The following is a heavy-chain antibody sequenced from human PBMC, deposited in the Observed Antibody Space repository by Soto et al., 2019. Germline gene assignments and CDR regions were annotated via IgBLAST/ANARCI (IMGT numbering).Heavy chain of an antibody. D-gene: IGHD6-19*01. V-gene: IGHV4-4*02. Sequence: ASETLSLTCAVSGGSVSSTNWWSWVRQPPGKGLEWIGEIYHSGSTYYNPSLKSRVTISVDKSKNQFSLRLSSVTAADTAVYFCARDRAVSARGSFDYWGQGTLVTVSS. J-gene: IGHJ4*02. CDR2: IYHSGST. CDR3: ARDRAVSARGSFDY. CDR1: GGSVSSTNW.